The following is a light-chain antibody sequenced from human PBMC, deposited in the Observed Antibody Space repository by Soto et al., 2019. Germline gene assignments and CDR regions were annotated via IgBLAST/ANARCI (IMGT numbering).Light chain of an antibody. J-gene: IGKJ1*01. V-gene: IGKV3-15*01. CDR2: GVS. CDR3: QQYNNWPRT. Sequence: EILMTQSPATLAVSPGQRGTLSCTTSQSVSNDLAWYQQKPGQAPRLLIHGVSSRATGIPARFSASGSGTEFTLTINSLQSEDFAVYYCQQYNNWPRTFGQGTKVDI. CDR1: QSVSND.